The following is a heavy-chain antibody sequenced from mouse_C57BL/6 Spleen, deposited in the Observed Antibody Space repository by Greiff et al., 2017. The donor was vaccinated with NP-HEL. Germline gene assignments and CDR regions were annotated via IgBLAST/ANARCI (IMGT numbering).Heavy chain of an antibody. CDR1: GYTFTDYY. J-gene: IGHJ4*01. Sequence: DVQLVESGPVLVKPGASVKMSCKASGYTFTDYYMNWVKQSHGKSLEWIGVINPYNGGTSYNQKFKGKATLTVDKSSSTAYMELNSLTSEDSAVYYCAIDGYYAMDYWGQGTSVTVSS. CDR3: AIDGYYAMDY. V-gene: IGHV1-19*01. CDR2: INPYNGGT.